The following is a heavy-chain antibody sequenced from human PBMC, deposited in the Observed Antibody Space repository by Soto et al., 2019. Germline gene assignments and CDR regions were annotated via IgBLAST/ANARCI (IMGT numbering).Heavy chain of an antibody. D-gene: IGHD2-21*02. CDR3: ARDHGGGDLGGWFDP. J-gene: IGHJ5*02. V-gene: IGHV1-69*13. Sequence: SVKVSCKASGGTCSIYAISCVLQSPVQGLEWMGGIIPIFGTANYAQKFQGRVTITADESTSTAYMELSSLRSEDTAVYYCARDHGGGDLGGWFDPWGQGTLVTVSS. CDR1: GGTCSIYA. CDR2: IIPIFGTA.